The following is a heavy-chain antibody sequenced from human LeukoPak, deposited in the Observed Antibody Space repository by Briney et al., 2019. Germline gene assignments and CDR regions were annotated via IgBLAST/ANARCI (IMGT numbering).Heavy chain of an antibody. CDR2: ISSSSSYI. J-gene: IGHJ4*02. V-gene: IGHV3-21*04. CDR3: AREATGSGSYSN. CDR1: GFTFSSYS. Sequence: GGSLRLSCAASGFTFSSYSMNWVRQAPGKGLEWVSSISSSSSYIYYADSVKGRFTISRDNSKNTLYLQMNSLRAEDTAVYYCAREATGSGSYSNWGQGTLVTVSS. D-gene: IGHD1-26*01.